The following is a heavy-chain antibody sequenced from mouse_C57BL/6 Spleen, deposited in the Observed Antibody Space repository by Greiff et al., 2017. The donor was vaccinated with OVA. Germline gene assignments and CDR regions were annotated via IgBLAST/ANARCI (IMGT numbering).Heavy chain of an antibody. CDR1: GYTFTSYW. D-gene: IGHD2-1*01. J-gene: IGHJ2*01. CDR2: IDPSDSYT. V-gene: IGHV1-69*01. CDR3: ASGKGY. Sequence: QVQLQQPGAELVMPGASVKLSCKASGYTFTSYWMHWVKQRPGQGLEWIGEIDPSDSYTNYNQKFKGKSTLTVDKSSRTAYMQLSSLTSEDSAVYYCASGKGYWGQGTTLTVSS.